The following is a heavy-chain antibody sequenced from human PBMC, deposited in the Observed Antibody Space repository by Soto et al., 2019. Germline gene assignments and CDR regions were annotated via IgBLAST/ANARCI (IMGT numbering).Heavy chain of an antibody. D-gene: IGHD2-15*01. Sequence: QVQLVESGGGVVQPGRSLRLSCAASGFTFSSYAMHWVRQAPGKGLEWVAVISYDGSNKYYADSVKGRFTISRDNSKNTLELQMNSLRAEDTAVYYCARPENGGTFDGDYWGQGTLVTVSS. CDR1: GFTFSSYA. V-gene: IGHV3-30-3*01. J-gene: IGHJ4*02. CDR2: ISYDGSNK. CDR3: ARPENGGTFDGDY.